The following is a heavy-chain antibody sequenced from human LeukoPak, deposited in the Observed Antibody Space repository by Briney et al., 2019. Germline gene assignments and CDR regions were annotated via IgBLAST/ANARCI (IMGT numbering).Heavy chain of an antibody. D-gene: IGHD1-26*01. Sequence: GGTLRLSCAASGFTFISYTMHLVNPAPGKMVERVAGICDDESNKYYADSVKGRFSISRDNSKNTLYLQMNSLRVEDTAVYYCTRVMYSGASYHLTWFDYSGQGTLVTVSS. CDR2: ICDDESNK. J-gene: IGHJ4*02. CDR1: GFTFISYT. V-gene: IGHV3-33*01. CDR3: TRVMYSGASYHLTWFDY.